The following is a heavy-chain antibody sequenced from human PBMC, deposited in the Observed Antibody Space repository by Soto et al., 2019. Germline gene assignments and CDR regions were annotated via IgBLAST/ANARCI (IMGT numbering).Heavy chain of an antibody. V-gene: IGHV4-30-4*01. Sequence: SETLSLTCTVSGGSISSGDYYWSWIRQPPGKGLEWIGYIYYSGSTYYNPSLKSRVTISVDTSKNQFSLKLSSVTAADTAVYYCAREPRGYSGSYRDYYFDYWGQGTLVTVSS. J-gene: IGHJ4*02. D-gene: IGHD1-26*01. CDR1: GGSISSGDYY. CDR2: IYYSGST. CDR3: AREPRGYSGSYRDYYFDY.